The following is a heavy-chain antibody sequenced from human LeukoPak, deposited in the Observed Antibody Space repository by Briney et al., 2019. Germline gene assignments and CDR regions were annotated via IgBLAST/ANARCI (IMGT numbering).Heavy chain of an antibody. J-gene: IGHJ6*03. CDR1: GGTFSSYA. Sequence: ASAKVSCKASGGTFSSYAISWVRQAPGQGLEWMGGIIPIFGTANYAQKFQGRVMITTDESTSTAYMELSSLRSEDTAVNYCARDRKSRNIVGANFYYYYYMDVWGKGTTVTVSS. CDR3: ARDRKSRNIVGANFYYYYYMDV. V-gene: IGHV1-69*05. D-gene: IGHD1-26*01. CDR2: IIPIFGTA.